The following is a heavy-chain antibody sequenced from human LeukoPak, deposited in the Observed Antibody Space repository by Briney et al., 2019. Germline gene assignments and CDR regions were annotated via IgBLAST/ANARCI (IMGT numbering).Heavy chain of an antibody. D-gene: IGHD6-19*01. CDR3: AGDRRGGIGVAPAEFFHH. CDR1: GFSVSYYY. CDR2: LSSGDNT. V-gene: IGHV3-53*01. Sequence: GGSLRLSCAASGFSVSYYYMSWVRQAPGRGLEWVSALSSGDNTHYADSVNGRFTISRDNSKNTLYLQLNSLRAEDTAVYYCAGDRRGGIGVAPAEFFHHWGQGTLVTVSS. J-gene: IGHJ1*01.